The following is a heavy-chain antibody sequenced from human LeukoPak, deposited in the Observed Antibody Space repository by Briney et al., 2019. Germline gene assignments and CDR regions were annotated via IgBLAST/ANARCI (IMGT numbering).Heavy chain of an antibody. D-gene: IGHD3-22*01. V-gene: IGHV3-23*01. CDR2: ISGSGGST. Sequence: ETLSLTCTVSGGSVSSTHYWGWIRQPPGKGLEWVSAISGSGGSTYYADSVKGRFTISRDNSKNTLYLQMNSLRAEDTAVYYCTNPYNYYDSSGYAPRDDDYVETYWGQGTLVTVSS. CDR1: GGSVSSTH. J-gene: IGHJ4*02. CDR3: TNPYNYYDSSGYAPRDDDYVETY.